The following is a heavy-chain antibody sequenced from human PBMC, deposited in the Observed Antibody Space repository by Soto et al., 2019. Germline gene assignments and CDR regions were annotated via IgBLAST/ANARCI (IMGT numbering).Heavy chain of an antibody. Sequence: PSETLSLTCTVSGGSISSGGYYWSWIRQHPGKGLEWIGYIYYSGSTYYNPSLKSRVTISVDTSKNQFSLKLSSVTAADTAVYYCAREHLDNYYYYMDVWGKGTTVTVS. CDR2: IYYSGST. D-gene: IGHD3-9*01. V-gene: IGHV4-31*03. CDR1: GGSISSGGYY. CDR3: AREHLDNYYYYMDV. J-gene: IGHJ6*03.